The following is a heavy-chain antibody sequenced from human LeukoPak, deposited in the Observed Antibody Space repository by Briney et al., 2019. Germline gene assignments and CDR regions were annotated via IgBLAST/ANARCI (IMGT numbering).Heavy chain of an antibody. D-gene: IGHD2-2*01. Sequence: ASVKVSCKASGYTFTGYYMHWVRQAPGQGLEWMGWINPNSGGTNYAQKFQGWVTMTRDTSISTAYMVLDRLRPDDTAVYFCAREGVAVVTGAASHGVSTDAPAFDIWGQGTMVTVSS. J-gene: IGHJ3*02. V-gene: IGHV1-2*04. CDR3: AREGVAVVTGAASHGVSTDAPAFDI. CDR1: GYTFTGYY. CDR2: INPNSGGT.